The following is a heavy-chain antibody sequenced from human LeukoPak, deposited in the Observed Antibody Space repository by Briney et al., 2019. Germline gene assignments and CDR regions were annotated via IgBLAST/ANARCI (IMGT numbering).Heavy chain of an antibody. Sequence: GGALRLSCAAPGFTFSSYAMHWVRQAPGEGLEYVSAISSNGGSTYYANSVKGRFTISRDNSENTLYLQMGSLRAEDMAVYYCARGYRDYGDGGYYYYMDVWGKGTTVTVSS. CDR1: GFTFSSYA. J-gene: IGHJ6*03. CDR2: ISSNGGST. CDR3: ARGYRDYGDGGYYYYMDV. V-gene: IGHV3-64*01. D-gene: IGHD4-17*01.